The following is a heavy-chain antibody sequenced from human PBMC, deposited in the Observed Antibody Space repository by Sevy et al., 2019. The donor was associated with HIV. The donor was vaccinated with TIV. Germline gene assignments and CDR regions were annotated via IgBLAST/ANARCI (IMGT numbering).Heavy chain of an antibody. CDR2: IYYSGST. Sequence: SETLSLTCTVSGGSISSSSYYWGWIRQPPGKGLEWIGSIYYSGSTYYNPSLKSRVTISVDTSKNQFSLKLSSVTAADTAVYYCARQGGPYITWWGQRILVTVSS. J-gene: IGHJ4*02. CDR3: ARQGGPYITW. D-gene: IGHD3-10*01. V-gene: IGHV4-39*01. CDR1: GGSISSSSYY.